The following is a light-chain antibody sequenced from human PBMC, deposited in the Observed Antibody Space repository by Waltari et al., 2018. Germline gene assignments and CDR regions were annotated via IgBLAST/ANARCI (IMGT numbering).Light chain of an antibody. CDR1: QSVRRY. Sequence: DIQMTQSPSFLSASVGDSVTIACRASQSVRRYLNWYQQRPGKAPKLLLYAASSLQSGVPSRFSGTGFGTEFTLTISSLRPDDFATYYCQQSSDIPNTFGQGTTVDIK. J-gene: IGKJ1*01. CDR3: QQSSDIPNT. V-gene: IGKV1-39*01. CDR2: AAS.